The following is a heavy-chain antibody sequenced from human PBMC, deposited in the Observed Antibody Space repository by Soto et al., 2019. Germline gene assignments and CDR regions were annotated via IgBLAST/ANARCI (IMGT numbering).Heavy chain of an antibody. J-gene: IGHJ5*02. Sequence: QVQLVQSGAEVKKPGSSVKVSCKASGGTFSSYTISWVRQAPGQGLEWMGRIIPILGIANYAQKFQGRVTITADKSTSTAYMELSSLRSEDTAVYYCARDYHYGSGSYPFFVPWGQGTLVTVSS. CDR3: ARDYHYGSGSYPFFVP. CDR2: IIPILGIA. V-gene: IGHV1-69*08. CDR1: GGTFSSYT. D-gene: IGHD3-10*01.